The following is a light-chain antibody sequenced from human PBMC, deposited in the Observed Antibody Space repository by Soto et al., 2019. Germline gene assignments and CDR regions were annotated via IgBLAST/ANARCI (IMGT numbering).Light chain of an antibody. CDR1: SSNIGAGYD. V-gene: IGLV1-40*01. CDR3: QCYDSSLSGSG. CDR2: GNS. Sequence: QSVLTQPPSVSGAPGQRVTISCTGSSSNIGAGYDVHWYQQLPGTAPKLLIYGNSNRPSGVPDRFSGSKSGTSASLAITGLQAEDEADYYCQCYDSSLSGSGFGGGTKLTVL. J-gene: IGLJ3*02.